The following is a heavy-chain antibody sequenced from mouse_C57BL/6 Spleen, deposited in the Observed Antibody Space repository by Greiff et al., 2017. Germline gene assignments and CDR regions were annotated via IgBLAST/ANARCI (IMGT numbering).Heavy chain of an antibody. V-gene: IGHV3-6*01. CDR2: ISYDGSN. D-gene: IGHD3-2*02. CDR1: GYSITSGYY. Sequence: EVKLQESGPGLVKPSQSLSLTCSVTGYSITSGYYWNWIRQFPGNKLEWMGYISYDGSNNYNPYLKNRISITRDTSKNQFFLKLNSVTTEDTATYSCARGRQLSLRPLCAYWGQGTLVTVSA. J-gene: IGHJ3*01. CDR3: ARGRQLSLRPLCAY.